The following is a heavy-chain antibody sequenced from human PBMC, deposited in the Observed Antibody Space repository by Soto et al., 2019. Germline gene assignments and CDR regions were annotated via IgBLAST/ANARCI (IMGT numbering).Heavy chain of an antibody. J-gene: IGHJ4*02. V-gene: IGHV1-69*02. Sequence: QVQLVQSGAEVKKPGSSVKVSCKASGGTFSSYTISWVRQAPGQGLEWMGRIIPILGIANYAQKFQGRVTITADKSTSTAYMELSSLRSEDTAVYYCARGPITMVRVELNDYWGQGTLVTVSS. D-gene: IGHD3-10*01. CDR1: GGTFSSYT. CDR2: IIPILGIA. CDR3: ARGPITMVRVELNDY.